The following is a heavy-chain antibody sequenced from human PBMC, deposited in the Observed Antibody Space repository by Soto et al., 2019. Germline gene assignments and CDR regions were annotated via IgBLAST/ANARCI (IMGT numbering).Heavy chain of an antibody. CDR2: IIPILGIA. D-gene: IGHD6-19*01. Sequence: QVQLVQSGAEVKKPGSSVKVSCKASGGTFSSYTISWVRQAPGQGLEWMGRIIPILGIANYAQKFQGRVTITADKSTSTAYMELSSLRSEDTAVYYCARAGLAVAGTGWFDPWGQGTLVTVSS. J-gene: IGHJ5*02. V-gene: IGHV1-69*02. CDR3: ARAGLAVAGTGWFDP. CDR1: GGTFSSYT.